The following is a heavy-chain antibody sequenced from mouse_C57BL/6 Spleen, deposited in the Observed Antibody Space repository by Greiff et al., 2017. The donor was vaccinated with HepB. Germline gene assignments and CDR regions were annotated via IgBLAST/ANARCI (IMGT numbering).Heavy chain of an antibody. CDR2: IWSGGST. D-gene: IGHD1-1*01. CDR1: GFSLTSYG. J-gene: IGHJ1*03. CDR3: ASPHYYGSSWYFDV. Sequence: QVQLQHSGPGLVQPSQSLSITCTVSGFSLTSYGIHWVRQSPGKGLEWLGVIWSGGSTDYNAAFISRLSISKDNSKSQVFFKMNSLQADDTAIYYCASPHYYGSSWYFDVWGTGTTVTVSS. V-gene: IGHV2-2*01.